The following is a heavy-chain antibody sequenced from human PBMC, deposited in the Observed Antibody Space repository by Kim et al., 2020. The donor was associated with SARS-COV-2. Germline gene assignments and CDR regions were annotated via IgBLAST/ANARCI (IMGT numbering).Heavy chain of an antibody. V-gene: IGHV4-39*07. CDR2: IYYSGST. CDR1: GGSISSSSYY. D-gene: IGHD3-10*01. Sequence: SETLSLTCTVSGGSISSSSYYWGWIRQPPGKGLEWIGSIYYSGSTYYNPTLKSRVTISVDTSKNQFSLKLSSVTAADTAVYYCARDGLWFGESRRYYYGMDVWGQGTTVTVSS. CDR3: ARDGLWFGESRRYYYGMDV. J-gene: IGHJ6*02.